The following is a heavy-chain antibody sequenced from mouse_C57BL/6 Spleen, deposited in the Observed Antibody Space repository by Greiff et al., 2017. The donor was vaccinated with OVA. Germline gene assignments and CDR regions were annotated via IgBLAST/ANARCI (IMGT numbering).Heavy chain of an antibody. V-gene: IGHV1-59*01. CDR1: GYTFTSYW. J-gene: IGHJ2*01. D-gene: IGHD1-1*01. Sequence: QVQLQQSGAELVRPGTSVKLSCKASGYTFTSYWMHWVKQRPGQGLEWIGVIDPSDSYTNYNQKFKGKATLTVDTSSSTAYMQLSSLTSEDSAVYYCARSFSSYEDYWGQGTTLTVSS. CDR3: ARSFSSYEDY. CDR2: IDPSDSYT.